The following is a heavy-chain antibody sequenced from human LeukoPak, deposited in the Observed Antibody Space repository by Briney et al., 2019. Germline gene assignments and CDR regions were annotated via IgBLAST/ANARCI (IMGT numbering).Heavy chain of an antibody. V-gene: IGHV4-39*07. CDR1: GGSISSSSYY. Sequence: SETLSLTCTVSGGSISSSSYYWGWIRQPPGKGLEWIGEINHSGSTKYNPTLKSRVTISVDTSKNQLSLKLSSVTAADTAVYYCARLLGGYWGQGTLVTVSS. D-gene: IGHD2/OR15-2a*01. CDR3: ARLLGGY. J-gene: IGHJ4*02. CDR2: INHSGST.